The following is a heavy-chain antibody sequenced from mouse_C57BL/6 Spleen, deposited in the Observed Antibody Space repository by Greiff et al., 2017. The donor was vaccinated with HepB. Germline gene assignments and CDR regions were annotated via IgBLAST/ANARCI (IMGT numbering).Heavy chain of an antibody. D-gene: IGHD2-3*01. CDR3: AKVLYDGYYRNYFDY. CDR2: IYPGSGNT. Sequence: QVQLKESGPELVKPGASVKISCKASGYSFTSYYIHWVKQRPGQGLEWIGWIYPGSGNTKYNEKFKVKATLTADTSSSTAYMQLSSLTSEDSAVYYCAKVLYDGYYRNYFDYWGQGTTLTVSS. CDR1: GYSFTSYY. J-gene: IGHJ2*01. V-gene: IGHV1-66*01.